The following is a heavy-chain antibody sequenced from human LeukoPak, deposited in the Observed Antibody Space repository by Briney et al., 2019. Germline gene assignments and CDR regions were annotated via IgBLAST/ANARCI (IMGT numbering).Heavy chain of an antibody. CDR3: ASFSWIPGDHMTDNWFDP. Sequence: PGGSLRLSCAASGFTFSSYSMKWVRQAPGKGLEWVSAISSSSSYIYYADSVKGRFTISRDNAKNSLYLQMNSLRAEDTAVYYCASFSWIPGDHMTDNWFDPWGQGTLVTVSS. D-gene: IGHD4-17*01. CDR2: ISSSSSYI. V-gene: IGHV3-21*01. J-gene: IGHJ5*02. CDR1: GFTFSSYS.